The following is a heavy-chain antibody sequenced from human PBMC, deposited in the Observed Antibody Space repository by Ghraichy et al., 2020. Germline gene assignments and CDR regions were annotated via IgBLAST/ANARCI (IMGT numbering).Heavy chain of an antibody. CDR3: AASWNYVRY. CDR2: ISRSDDTT. CDR1: GFTFSIYA. D-gene: IGHD1-7*01. Sequence: GESLNISCAASGFTFSIYAMTWVRQAPGKGLEWVSTISRSDDTTYYADSVRGRFTIPRDNSKDTLYLQLNSVRAEDTAIYYCAASWNYVRYWGQGTLVTVSS. J-gene: IGHJ4*02. V-gene: IGHV3-23*01.